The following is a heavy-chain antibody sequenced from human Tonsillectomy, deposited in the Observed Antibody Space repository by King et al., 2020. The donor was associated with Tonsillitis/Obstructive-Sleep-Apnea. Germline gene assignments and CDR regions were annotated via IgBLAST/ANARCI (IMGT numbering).Heavy chain of an antibody. J-gene: IGHJ4*02. CDR1: GFTFSSYA. Sequence: VQLVESGGGVVQPGRSLRLSCAASGFTFSSYAMHWVRQAPGKGLEWVAVISYGGSNKYYADSVKGRFTISRDNSKNTQYLQMNSLRAEDTAVYYCAREYYDGSGYYYVGYFDYWGQGTLVTVSS. V-gene: IGHV3-30*04. CDR3: AREYYDGSGYYYVGYFDY. CDR2: ISYGGSNK. D-gene: IGHD3-22*01.